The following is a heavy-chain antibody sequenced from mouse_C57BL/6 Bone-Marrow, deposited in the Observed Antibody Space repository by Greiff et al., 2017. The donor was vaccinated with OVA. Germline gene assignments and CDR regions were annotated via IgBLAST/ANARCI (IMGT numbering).Heavy chain of an antibody. J-gene: IGHJ1*03. CDR2: INPGSGGT. V-gene: IGHV1-54*01. D-gene: IGHD1-1*01. CDR1: GYAFTNYL. Sequence: QVQLQQSGAELVRPGPSVKVSCKASGYAFTNYLIEWVKQRPGQGLEWIGVINPGSGGTNYNEKFKGKATLTADKSSSTAYMQLSSLTSEDSAVYFCARSDYYGSTPYWYFDVWGTGTTVTVSS. CDR3: ARSDYYGSTPYWYFDV.